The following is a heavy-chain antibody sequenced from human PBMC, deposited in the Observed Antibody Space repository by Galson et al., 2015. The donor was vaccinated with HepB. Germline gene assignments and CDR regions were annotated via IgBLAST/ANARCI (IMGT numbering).Heavy chain of an antibody. CDR3: AKDHQKYYYDSSGYSES. CDR2: ISGSGGST. J-gene: IGHJ5*02. CDR1: GFTFSSYA. D-gene: IGHD3-22*01. V-gene: IGHV3-23*01. Sequence: SLRLSCAASGFTFSSYAMSWVRQAPGKGLEWVSAISGSGGSTYYADSVKGRFTISRDNSKNTLYLQMNSLRAEDTAVYYRAKDHQKYYYDSSGYSESWGQGTLVTVSS.